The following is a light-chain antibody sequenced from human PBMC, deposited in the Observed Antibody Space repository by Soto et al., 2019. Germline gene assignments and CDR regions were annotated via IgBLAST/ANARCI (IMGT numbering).Light chain of an antibody. J-gene: IGKJ5*01. Sequence: VLTQASGDLCLHPVAIARLSCRASQSVSSSYLAWYQQKPGQAPRLLIYGASSRATGIPDRFSGSGSGTDFTLTISRLEPEDFAVYYCQQYGSSSTFGQGTRL. CDR1: QSVSSSY. CDR3: QQYGSSST. V-gene: IGKV3-20*01. CDR2: GAS.